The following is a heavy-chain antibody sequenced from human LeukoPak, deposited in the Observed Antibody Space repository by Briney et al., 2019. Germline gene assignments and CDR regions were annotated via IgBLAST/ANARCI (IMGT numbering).Heavy chain of an antibody. CDR1: GGSISSYY. CDR2: IYYSGST. CDR3: ARALLWFGEQGLHDAFDI. Sequence: SETLSLTCTVSGGSISSYYWSWIRQPPGKGLEWIGYIYYSGSTNYNPSLKSRVTISVDTSKNQFSLKLSSVTAADTAVYYCARALLWFGEQGLHDAFDIWGQGTMVTVSS. V-gene: IGHV4-59*01. D-gene: IGHD3-10*01. J-gene: IGHJ3*02.